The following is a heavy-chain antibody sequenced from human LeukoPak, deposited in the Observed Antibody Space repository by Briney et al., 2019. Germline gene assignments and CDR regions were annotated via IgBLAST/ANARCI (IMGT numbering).Heavy chain of an antibody. CDR1: GGSLDSSNYN. CDR2: IFYSGTT. J-gene: IGHJ2*01. V-gene: IGHV4-39*01. Sequence: SETLSLTCTVSGGSLDSSNYNWGWIRQPPGKGLEWIGNIFYSGTTYYNPSLKSRLTISVDTSKNQFSLKLSSLTAADTAVYYCARQEGDWFFDLWGRGTLVTVSS. CDR3: ARQEGDWFFDL. D-gene: IGHD3-10*01.